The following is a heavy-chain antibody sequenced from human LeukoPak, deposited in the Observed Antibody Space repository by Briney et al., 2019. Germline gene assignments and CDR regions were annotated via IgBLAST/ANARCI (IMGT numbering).Heavy chain of an antibody. CDR2: IYYSGST. CDR1: GGSISSGGYY. Sequence: PSQTLSLTCSVSGGSISSGGYYWSWIRQHPGKGLEGIGYIYYSGSTYYNPSLKSRVTISVDTSKNQFSLKLSSVTAADTAVYYCARGHSGYGPYFDYWGQGTLVTVSS. V-gene: IGHV4-31*03. D-gene: IGHD5-12*01. CDR3: ARGHSGYGPYFDY. J-gene: IGHJ4*02.